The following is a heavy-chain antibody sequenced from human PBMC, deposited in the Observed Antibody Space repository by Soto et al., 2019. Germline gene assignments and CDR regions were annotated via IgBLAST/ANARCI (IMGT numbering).Heavy chain of an antibody. V-gene: IGHV3-48*02. J-gene: IGHJ6*02. D-gene: IGHD4-17*01. Sequence: EVQLVESGGALVQPGGSLRLSCAASGFMFSSYNMNWVRQAPGKGLEWVSYISGGSTTIYYADSVKGRFTISRDNAKDSLYLQMNSLRDGDTAVYYCARDRGTVTNYVGHDYGMDVWGQGTTVTVSS. CDR1: GFMFSSYN. CDR2: ISGGSTTI. CDR3: ARDRGTVTNYVGHDYGMDV.